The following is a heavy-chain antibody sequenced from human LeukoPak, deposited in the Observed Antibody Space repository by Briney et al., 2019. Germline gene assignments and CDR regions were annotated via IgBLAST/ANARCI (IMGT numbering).Heavy chain of an antibody. CDR2: ITSTSSYI. CDR3: ARDAGGYNSDY. J-gene: IGHJ4*02. Sequence: GGSLRLSCAASGFTFSTYTMNWVRQALGKGLGWVSSITSTSSYIYYADSVKGRFTMSRDNAKSSLYLQMNSLRAEDTAVYYCARDAGGYNSDYWGQGTLVTVSS. V-gene: IGHV3-21*01. CDR1: GFTFSTYT. D-gene: IGHD5-24*01.